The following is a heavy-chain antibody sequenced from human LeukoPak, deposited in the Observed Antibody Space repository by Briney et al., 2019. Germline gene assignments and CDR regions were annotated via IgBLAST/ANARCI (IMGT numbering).Heavy chain of an antibody. Sequence: SETLSLTCTASGGSISSYYWSWIRQPPGKGLEWIGYIYDSGSTNYNPSLKSRVTISVDTSKNQFSLGLSSVTAADTAVYYCARGGDYTSSWYGSRSPQPDYWGQGTLVTVSS. V-gene: IGHV4-59*01. CDR2: IYDSGST. D-gene: IGHD6-13*01. J-gene: IGHJ4*02. CDR3: ARGGDYTSSWYGSRSPQPDY. CDR1: GGSISSYY.